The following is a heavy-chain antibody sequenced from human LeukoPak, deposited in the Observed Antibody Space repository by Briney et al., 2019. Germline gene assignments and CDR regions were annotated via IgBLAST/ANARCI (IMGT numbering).Heavy chain of an antibody. CDR1: GFTFSNYF. Sequence: GGSLRLSCAASGFTFSNYFMHWVRQAPGKGLEWVADIASDGSHTFYVESVKGRFTISRDNSKNTLYLQMNSLGPEDTAVYFCARERQDTVIHSGAFDIWGQGTMVTVSP. V-gene: IGHV3-30-3*01. CDR2: IASDGSHT. CDR3: ARERQDTVIHSGAFDI. D-gene: IGHD2-21*02. J-gene: IGHJ3*02.